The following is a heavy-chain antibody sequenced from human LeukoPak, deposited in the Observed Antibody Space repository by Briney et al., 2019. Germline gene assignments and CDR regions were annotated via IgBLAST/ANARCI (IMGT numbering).Heavy chain of an antibody. J-gene: IGHJ4*02. V-gene: IGHV3-30*18. CDR2: ISYDGNDK. D-gene: IGHD6-13*01. CDR3: TKDHDTAAAGYYFDY. Sequence: GGSLRLSCAASGFTFSTYGMHWVREAPGKGLEWVTVISYDGNDKYYADSVKGRFTISRDNSKNTLYLQMNSLRAEDTAVYYCTKDHDTAAAGYYFDYWGQGTLVTFSS. CDR1: GFTFSTYG.